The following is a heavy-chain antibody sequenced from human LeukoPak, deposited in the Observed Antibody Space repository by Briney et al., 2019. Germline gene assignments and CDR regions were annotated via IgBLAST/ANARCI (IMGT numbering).Heavy chain of an antibody. J-gene: IGHJ5*02. V-gene: IGHV4-59*11. CDR1: GGSISSHY. CDR2: IYYSGST. D-gene: IGHD5-12*01. CDR3: ARAPDGESYDVEIVWFDP. Sequence: ASETLSLTCTVSGGSISSHYWSWIRQPPGKGLEWIGYIYYSGSTNYNPSLKSRVTISVDTSKNQFSLKLSSVTAADTAVYYCARAPDGESYDVEIVWFDPWAREPWSPSPQ.